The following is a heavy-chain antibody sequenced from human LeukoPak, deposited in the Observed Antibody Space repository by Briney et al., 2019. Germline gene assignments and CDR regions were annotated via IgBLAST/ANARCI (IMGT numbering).Heavy chain of an antibody. J-gene: IGHJ4*02. V-gene: IGHV3-23*01. CDR3: ARGRPHGNDY. D-gene: IGHD4-23*01. Sequence: GGSLRLSCAASGFTFSSYAITWVRQAPGKGLEWVSAVSSNGAKAYYADSVKGRFTISRDNAKNTLYLQMNSLRVEDTAVYYCARGRPHGNDYWGQGTLVTVSS. CDR1: GFTFSSYA. CDR2: VSSNGAKA.